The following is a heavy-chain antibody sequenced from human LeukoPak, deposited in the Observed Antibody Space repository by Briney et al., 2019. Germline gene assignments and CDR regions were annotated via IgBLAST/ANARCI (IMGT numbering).Heavy chain of an antibody. Sequence: SETLSLTCTVSGGSISSSSYYWGWIRQPPGKGLEWIGSIYYSGSTYYNPSLKSRVTISVDTSKNQFSLKLSSVTAADTAVYYCASVNYYDSSGYDYWGQGTLVTVSS. CDR2: IYYSGST. CDR1: GGSISSSSYY. V-gene: IGHV4-39*01. J-gene: IGHJ4*02. CDR3: ASVNYYDSSGYDY. D-gene: IGHD3-22*01.